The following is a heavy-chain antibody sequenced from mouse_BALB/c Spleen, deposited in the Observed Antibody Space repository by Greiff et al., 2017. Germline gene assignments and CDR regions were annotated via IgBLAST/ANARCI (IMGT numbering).Heavy chain of an antibody. D-gene: IGHD2-1*01. J-gene: IGHJ2*01. CDR1: GYTFTSYW. V-gene: IGHV1-87*01. Sequence: VQGVESGAELARPGASVKLSCKASGYTFTSYWMQWVKQRPGQGLEWIGAIYPGDGDTRYTQKFKGKATLTADKSSSTAYMQLSSLASEDSAVYYCARLYGNFYFDYWGQGTTLTVSS. CDR3: ARLYGNFYFDY. CDR2: IYPGDGDT.